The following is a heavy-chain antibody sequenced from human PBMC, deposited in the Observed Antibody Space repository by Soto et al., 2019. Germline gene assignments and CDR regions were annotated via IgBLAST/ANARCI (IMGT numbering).Heavy chain of an antibody. Sequence: EVQLLESGGGLVQPGGSLRLSCAASGFTFSRYAMNWVRQAPGKGLEWVSGISVSGGNTYYADSVKGRFTISRDNSKSTLYLQVNSLRAEDTAVYYCAKGGDCSRSGCYVDYWGQGTLVTVSS. J-gene: IGHJ4*02. CDR3: AKGGDCSRSGCYVDY. CDR1: GFTFSRYA. CDR2: ISVSGGNT. V-gene: IGHV3-23*01. D-gene: IGHD2-2*01.